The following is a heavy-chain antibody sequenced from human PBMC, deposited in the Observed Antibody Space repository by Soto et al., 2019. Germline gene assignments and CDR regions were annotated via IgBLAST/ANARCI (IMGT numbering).Heavy chain of an antibody. Sequence: PGGSLRLSCAASGFTFTLYWMSWVRQAPGKGLEWAANIKPDGGTQYYVDSVKGRFTISRDNAKNSLYLRMNNLRPDDTAVYYCARDEGIDFWGQGALVTVSS. CDR3: ARDEGIDF. J-gene: IGHJ4*02. CDR1: GFTFTLYW. CDR2: IKPDGGTQ. V-gene: IGHV3-7*03.